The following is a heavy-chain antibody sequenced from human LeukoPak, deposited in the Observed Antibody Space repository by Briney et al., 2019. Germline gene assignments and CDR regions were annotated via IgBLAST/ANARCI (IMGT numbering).Heavy chain of an antibody. J-gene: IGHJ4*02. CDR2: ISGSGGST. CDR1: GFTFSSYG. Sequence: GGSLRLSCAASGFTFSSYGMSWVRQAPGKGLEWISAISGSGGSTYYADSVKGRFTISRDNSKNTLYLQMNSLRAEDTAVYYCAKEPGEYSSSRYFDYWGQGTLVTVSS. V-gene: IGHV3-23*01. CDR3: AKEPGEYSSSRYFDY. D-gene: IGHD6-6*01.